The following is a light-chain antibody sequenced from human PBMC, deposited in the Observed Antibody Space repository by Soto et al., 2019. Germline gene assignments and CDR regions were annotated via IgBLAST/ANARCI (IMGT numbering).Light chain of an antibody. Sequence: QSALTQPASVSGSPGQSITISCTGTSSDVGAHQYVSWYQQYPGKAPKLIIYEVSNRPSGVSYRFSGSKSGNTASLTISGLQAEDEADYYCSSYTTTTTWVFGGGTKLTVL. CDR2: EVS. CDR1: SSDVGAHQY. V-gene: IGLV2-14*01. J-gene: IGLJ3*02. CDR3: SSYTTTTTWV.